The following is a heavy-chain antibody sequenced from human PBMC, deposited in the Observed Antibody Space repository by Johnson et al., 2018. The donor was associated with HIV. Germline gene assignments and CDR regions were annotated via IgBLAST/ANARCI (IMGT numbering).Heavy chain of an antibody. Sequence: MQLVESGGGLVQPGGSLRLSCTASGFTFSSYWMNWVRQAPGKGLEWVANIKSDGSEKYYVDSVKGRFTISRDNAKNSLYLQMNSLRAEDTAVYYCARSLPYSSSVGFDIWGQGTMVTVSS. CDR1: GFTFSSYW. CDR3: ARSLPYSSSVGFDI. J-gene: IGHJ3*02. CDR2: IKSDGSEK. D-gene: IGHD6-6*01. V-gene: IGHV3-7*02.